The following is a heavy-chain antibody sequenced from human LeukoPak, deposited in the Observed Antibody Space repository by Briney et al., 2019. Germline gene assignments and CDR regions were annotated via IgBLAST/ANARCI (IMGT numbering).Heavy chain of an antibody. Sequence: SETLSLTCTVSGGSISSHYWSWIRQPPGKGLEWIGYIYYSGSTNYNPSLKSRVTISVDTSKNQFSLKLSSVTAADTAVYYCARDRDYYDSSGYHYGGDAFDIWGQGTMVTVSS. CDR1: GGSISSHY. D-gene: IGHD3-22*01. V-gene: IGHV4-59*11. CDR3: ARDRDYYDSSGYHYGGDAFDI. CDR2: IYYSGST. J-gene: IGHJ3*02.